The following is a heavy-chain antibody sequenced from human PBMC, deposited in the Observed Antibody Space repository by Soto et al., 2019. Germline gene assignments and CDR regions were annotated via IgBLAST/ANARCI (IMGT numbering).Heavy chain of an antibody. V-gene: IGHV1-3*01. CDR3: ARDRLELYYAFDY. J-gene: IGHJ4*02. CDR1: GYTFTSYA. CDR2: INAGNGNT. Sequence: ASVKVSCKASGYTFTSYAMHWVRQAPGQRLEWMGWINAGNGNTKYSQRFQGRVTITRDTSASTAYMELSSLRSEDTAVYYCARDRLELYYAFDYWGQGTLVTVSS. D-gene: IGHD3-3*01.